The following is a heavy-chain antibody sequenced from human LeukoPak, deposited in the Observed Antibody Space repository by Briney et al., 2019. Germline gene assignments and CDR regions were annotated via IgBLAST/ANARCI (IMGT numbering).Heavy chain of an antibody. D-gene: IGHD3-10*01. V-gene: IGHV3-30*18. CDR3: AKGRTAYGSGSYNAFDI. CDR1: GFTFSSYG. J-gene: IGHJ3*02. CDR2: ISYDGSNK. Sequence: GGSLRLSCAASGFTFSSYGMHWVRQAPGKGLEWVAVISYDGSNKYYADSVKGRFTISRDNSKNTLYLQMNSLRAEDTAVYYCAKGRTAYGSGSYNAFDIWGQGTMVTVSS.